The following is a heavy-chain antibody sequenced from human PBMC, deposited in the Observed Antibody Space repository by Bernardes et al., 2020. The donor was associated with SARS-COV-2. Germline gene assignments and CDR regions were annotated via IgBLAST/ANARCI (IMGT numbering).Heavy chain of an antibody. Sequence: SETLSLTCTVSGGSISSYYCSWIRQPPGKGLEWIGYIYYSGSTNYNPSLKSRVTISVDTSKNQFSLKLSSVTAADTAVYYCARRVEGYCSSTSCNDAFDIWGQGTMVTVSS. V-gene: IGHV4-59*08. D-gene: IGHD2-2*01. CDR2: IYYSGST. CDR3: ARRVEGYCSSTSCNDAFDI. CDR1: GGSISSYY. J-gene: IGHJ3*02.